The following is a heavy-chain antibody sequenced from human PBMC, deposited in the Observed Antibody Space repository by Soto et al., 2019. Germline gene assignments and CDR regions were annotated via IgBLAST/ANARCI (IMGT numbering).Heavy chain of an antibody. V-gene: IGHV2-5*02. CDR3: IQSRCGGDCLQSYASYYYYGMDV. J-gene: IGHJ6*02. D-gene: IGHD2-21*02. CDR1: AFSLSTGGVG. CDR2: IYWDDDK. Sequence: QITLKESGPTLVKPTQTLTLTCTFSAFSLSTGGVGVGWIRQPPGKALEWLALIYWDDDKRYSPSLSSRLTITQDTSKNQVVLTMTNMDPVDTATYYCIQSRCGGDCLQSYASYYYYGMDVWGQGTTVTVS.